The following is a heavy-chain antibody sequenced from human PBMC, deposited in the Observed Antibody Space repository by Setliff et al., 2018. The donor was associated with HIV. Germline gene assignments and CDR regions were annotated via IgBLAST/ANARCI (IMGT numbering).Heavy chain of an antibody. CDR2: INPNSGGT. CDR3: ARDLSTHWSGYSLAY. CDR1: GYTFTGYY. J-gene: IGHJ4*02. D-gene: IGHD3-3*01. V-gene: IGHV1-2*02. Sequence: ASVKVSCKASGYTFTGYYIQWVRQAPGQGLEYMGWINPNSGGTNYAQKFQGRVTMTRDLSTTTVYMELSRLTSGDTALYFCARDLSTHWSGYSLAYWGQGTPVTVSS.